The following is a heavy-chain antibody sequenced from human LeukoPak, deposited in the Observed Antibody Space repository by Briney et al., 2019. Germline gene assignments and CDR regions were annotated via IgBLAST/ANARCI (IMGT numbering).Heavy chain of an antibody. V-gene: IGHV3-21*01. Sequence: GGSLRLSCAASGFTFSSYSMNWVRRAPGKGLEWVSSISSSSSYIYYADSVKGRFTISRDNAKNSLYLQMNSLRAEDTAVYYCARAGDIVVVPAAMDYWGQGTLVTVSS. CDR2: ISSSSSYI. CDR1: GFTFSSYS. CDR3: ARAGDIVVVPAAMDY. D-gene: IGHD2-2*01. J-gene: IGHJ4*02.